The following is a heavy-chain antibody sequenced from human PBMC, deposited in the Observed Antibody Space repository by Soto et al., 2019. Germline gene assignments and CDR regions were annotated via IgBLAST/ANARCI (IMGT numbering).Heavy chain of an antibody. CDR2: IWYDGSNK. CDR3: ARGTYGDYCPFDY. J-gene: IGHJ4*02. CDR1: GFTFSSYG. V-gene: IGHV3-33*01. Sequence: QVQLVESGGGVVQPGRSLRLSCAASGFTFSSYGMHWVRQAPGKGLEWVAVIWYDGSNKYYADSVKGRFTISRDNSKNTLYLQMSSLRAEDTAVYYCARGTYGDYCPFDYWGQGTLVTVSS. D-gene: IGHD4-17*01.